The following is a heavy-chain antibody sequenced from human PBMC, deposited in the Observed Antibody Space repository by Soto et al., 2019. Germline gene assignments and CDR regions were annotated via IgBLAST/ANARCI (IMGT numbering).Heavy chain of an antibody. D-gene: IGHD3-9*01. CDR2: IYYSGST. CDR1: GSTISSGGYY. Sequence: SETLSLTFTVSGSTISSGGYYWSWIRQHPGKGLEWIGYIYYSGSTYYNPSLKSRVTISVDTSKNQFSLKLSSVTAADTAVYYCARGIILTGSTVYYYYYGMDVWGQGTTVS. J-gene: IGHJ6*02. CDR3: ARGIILTGSTVYYYYYGMDV. V-gene: IGHV4-31*03.